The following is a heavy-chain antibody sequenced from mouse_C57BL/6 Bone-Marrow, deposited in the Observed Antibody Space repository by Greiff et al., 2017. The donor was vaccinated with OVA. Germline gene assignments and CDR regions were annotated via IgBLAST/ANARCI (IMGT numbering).Heavy chain of an antibody. D-gene: IGHD1-1*02. Sequence: QVQLQQSGAELARPGASVKLSCKASGYTFTSYGISWVKQRTGQGLEWIGEIYPRSGNTYYNEKFKGKATLTADKSSSTAYMELHSLTSEDSAVYFCARYYFVSRYFDYWGQGTTLTVSS. V-gene: IGHV1-81*01. J-gene: IGHJ2*01. CDR3: ARYYFVSRYFDY. CDR1: GYTFTSYG. CDR2: IYPRSGNT.